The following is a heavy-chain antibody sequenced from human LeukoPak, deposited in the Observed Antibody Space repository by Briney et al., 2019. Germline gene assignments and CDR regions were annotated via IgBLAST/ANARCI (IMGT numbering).Heavy chain of an antibody. V-gene: IGHV7-4-1*02. Sequence: GASVKVSCKASGYIFTSYAMNWVRQAPGQGLEWVGWINTNTGNPTYAQGFTGRFVFSLDTSVTTAYLQISSLKAEDTAVYYCARDARIGSYDHWGQGTLVTVSS. D-gene: IGHD1-26*01. CDR2: INTNTGNP. J-gene: IGHJ4*02. CDR1: GYIFTSYA. CDR3: ARDARIGSYDH.